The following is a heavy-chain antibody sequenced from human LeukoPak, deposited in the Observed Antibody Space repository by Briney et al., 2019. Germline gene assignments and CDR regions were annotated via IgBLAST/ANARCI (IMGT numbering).Heavy chain of an antibody. D-gene: IGHD1-26*01. V-gene: IGHV4-39*01. CDR3: ARSRWELLAFDI. CDR1: GGSISSSSYY. Sequence: SETLSLTCTVSGGSISSSSYYWGWIRQPPGKGLEWIGSIYYSGSTYYNPSLKSRVTISVDTSKNQFSLKLSSVTAADTAVYYCARSRWELLAFDIWGQGTVVTVSS. CDR2: IYYSGST. J-gene: IGHJ3*02.